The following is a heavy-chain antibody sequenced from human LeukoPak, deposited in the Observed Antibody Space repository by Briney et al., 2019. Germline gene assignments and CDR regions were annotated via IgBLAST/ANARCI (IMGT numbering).Heavy chain of an antibody. CDR2: ISSSSSYI. D-gene: IGHD1-26*01. CDR1: GFTFSSYS. CDR3: ARDSTGIVGAPDAFDI. J-gene: IGHJ3*02. V-gene: IGHV3-21*01. Sequence: GGSLRLSCAASGFTFSSYSMNWVRQAPGKGLEWVSSISSSSSYIYYADSVKGRFTISRDNAKNSLYLQMNNLRAEDTAVYYCARDSTGIVGAPDAFDIWGQGTMVTVSS.